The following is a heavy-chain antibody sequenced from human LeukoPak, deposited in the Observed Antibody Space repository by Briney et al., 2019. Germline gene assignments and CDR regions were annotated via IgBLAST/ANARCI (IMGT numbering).Heavy chain of an antibody. V-gene: IGHV3-21*01. CDR1: GFTFSSYS. Sequence: GVSQRLSYAASGFTFSSYSMNGVRQPPGKGLEWVSSISNGRNYIYYADSVKGRFTISRDNAKNSLYLQMNSLRAEDTAVYYCARDLHARISMIVVGGWFDSWGKGTLVTVS. CDR3: ARDLHARISMIVVGGWFDS. J-gene: IGHJ5*01. D-gene: IGHD3-22*01. CDR2: ISNGRNYI.